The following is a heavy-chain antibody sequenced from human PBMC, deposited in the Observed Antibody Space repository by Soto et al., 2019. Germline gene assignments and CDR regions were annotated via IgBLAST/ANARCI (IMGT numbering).Heavy chain of an antibody. CDR2: IYHSGST. D-gene: IGHD3-22*01. J-gene: IGHJ5*02. Sequence: PSETLSLTCAVSGGSISSSNWWSWVRQPPGKGLEWIGEIYHSGSTNYNPSLKSRVTISVDKSKNQFSLKLSSVTAADTAVYYCARGDYYDSSGLNWFDPRGQGTLVTVSS. V-gene: IGHV4-4*02. CDR1: GGSISSSNW. CDR3: ARGDYYDSSGLNWFDP.